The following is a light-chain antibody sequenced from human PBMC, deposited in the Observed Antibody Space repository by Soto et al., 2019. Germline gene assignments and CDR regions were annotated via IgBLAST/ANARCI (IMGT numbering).Light chain of an antibody. J-gene: IGLJ3*02. Sequence: QSALTQPASVSGSPGQSITISCTGTSSDVGGYNYVSWYQQYPGKAPKLMIYDVSNRPSGVSNRFSGSKSGNTASLTISGLQAEDEADYYCSSYTSSSAVVFGGGIQLTVL. CDR2: DVS. CDR3: SSYTSSSAVV. CDR1: SSDVGGYNY. V-gene: IGLV2-14*01.